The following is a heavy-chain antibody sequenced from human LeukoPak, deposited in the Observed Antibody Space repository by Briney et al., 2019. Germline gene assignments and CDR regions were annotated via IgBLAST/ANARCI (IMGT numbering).Heavy chain of an antibody. D-gene: IGHD2-15*01. J-gene: IGHJ4*02. Sequence: SETLSLTCTVSGGSISSYYWSWIRQPPGKGPEWIGYVFYSGSTNFNPSLKSRVTMSVDTSKNQVSLKLSSVTAADTAVYYCARDIGYSGYFDYWGRGTLVTVSS. CDR2: VFYSGST. CDR1: GGSISSYY. CDR3: ARDIGYSGYFDY. V-gene: IGHV4-59*01.